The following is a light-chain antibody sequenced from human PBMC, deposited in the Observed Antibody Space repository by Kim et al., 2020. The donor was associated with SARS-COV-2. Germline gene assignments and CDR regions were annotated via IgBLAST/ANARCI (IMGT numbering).Light chain of an antibody. CDR2: RDN. Sequence: RQPATRTCTGNSNHVDNQGAVWLQQHRGHPPKLLSYRDNNRPSGISQRFSASRSGNTASLTITGLQPEDDADYYCSAWDNNLSAWLFGGGTKLTVL. CDR1: SNHVDNQG. J-gene: IGLJ3*02. V-gene: IGLV10-54*04. CDR3: SAWDNNLSAWL.